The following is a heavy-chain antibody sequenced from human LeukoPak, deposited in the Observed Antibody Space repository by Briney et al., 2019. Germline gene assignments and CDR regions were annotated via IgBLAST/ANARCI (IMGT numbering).Heavy chain of an antibody. Sequence: SGPTLVNPTQTLTLTCTFSGFSLSTGEVGVGWIRQPPGKALEWLALIYWDDDKRYSPSLKSRLTITEDASKDQVVLTMTDMDPVDTATYYCTHRNCSATSCFQNFDYWGQGALVTVSS. CDR2: IYWDDDK. D-gene: IGHD2-2*01. CDR3: THRNCSATSCFQNFDY. CDR1: GFSLSTGEVG. J-gene: IGHJ4*02. V-gene: IGHV2-5*02.